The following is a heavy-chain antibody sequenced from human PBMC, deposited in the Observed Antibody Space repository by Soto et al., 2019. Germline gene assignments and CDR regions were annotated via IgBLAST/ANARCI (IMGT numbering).Heavy chain of an antibody. Sequence: QVQLVESGGGVVQPGRSLKLSCLASGFTFNDYAMHWVRQAPGKGLEWVALISYDESNKDYADSVKGRFTISRDNSKNALYLQINSLRSEDTAVYYCAKLRLATYDFWGGCDSWVQGTLVTVSS. V-gene: IGHV3-30*18. J-gene: IGHJ4*02. D-gene: IGHD3-3*01. CDR2: ISYDESNK. CDR3: AKLRLATYDFWGGCDS. CDR1: GFTFNDYA.